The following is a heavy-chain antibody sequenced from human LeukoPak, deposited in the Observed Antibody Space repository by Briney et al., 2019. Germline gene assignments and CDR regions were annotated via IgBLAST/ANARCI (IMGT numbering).Heavy chain of an antibody. CDR1: GFTFSSYA. V-gene: IGHV3-30*04. J-gene: IGHJ4*02. CDR3: ARDLLGALDY. Sequence: GGSLRLSCAASGFTFSSYAMHWVRQAPAKGLEWVAVISYDGSNKYYADSVKGRFTISRDNSKNTLYLQMNSLRAEDTAVYYCARDLLGALDYRGQGTLVTVSS. D-gene: IGHD1-26*01. CDR2: ISYDGSNK.